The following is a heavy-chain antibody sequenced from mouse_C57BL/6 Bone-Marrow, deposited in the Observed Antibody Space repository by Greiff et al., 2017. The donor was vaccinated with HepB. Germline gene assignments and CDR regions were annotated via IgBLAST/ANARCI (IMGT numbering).Heavy chain of an antibody. D-gene: IGHD1-1*01. V-gene: IGHV1-81*01. CDR1: GYTFTSYG. CDR2: IYPRSGNT. CDR3: AREDYYGSSLFAY. Sequence: QVQLQQSGAELASPGASVKLSCKASGYTFTSYGISWVKQRTGQGLEWIGEIYPRSGNTYYNEKFKGKATLTADKSSSTAYMELRSLTSEDSAVYFCAREDYYGSSLFAYWGQGTLVTVSA. J-gene: IGHJ3*01.